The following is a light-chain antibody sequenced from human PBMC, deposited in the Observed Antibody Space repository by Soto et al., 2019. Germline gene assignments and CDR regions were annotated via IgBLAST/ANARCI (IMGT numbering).Light chain of an antibody. Sequence: EIVMTQSPATLSVSPGERATLSCRASQSVSSNLAWYQQKPGQAPRLLIYGASTTATGIPARIIFSGSGTEFTLTISRLQYEDFGVYYWQQYNKWPPLTFGGGTKVEIK. J-gene: IGKJ4*01. CDR1: QSVSSN. CDR3: QQYNKWPPLT. V-gene: IGKV3-15*01. CDR2: GAS.